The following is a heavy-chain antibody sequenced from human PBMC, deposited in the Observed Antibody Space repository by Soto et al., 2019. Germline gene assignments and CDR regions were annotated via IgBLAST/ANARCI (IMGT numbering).Heavy chain of an antibody. CDR1: GFTFNKAW. Sequence: GGSLRLSCAASGFTFNKAWMSWFRQAPGKGLEWVGRIKSKTDGETTDYAAPVKGRFTISRDDSKNTLYLQMNSLKTDDTAVYYCTTNTVVDYWGQGTVVTVSS. V-gene: IGHV3-15*01. D-gene: IGHD4-4*01. CDR3: TTNTVVDY. J-gene: IGHJ4*02. CDR2: IKSKTDGETT.